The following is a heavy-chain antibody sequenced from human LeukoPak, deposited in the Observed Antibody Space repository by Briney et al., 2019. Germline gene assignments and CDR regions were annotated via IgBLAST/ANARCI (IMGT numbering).Heavy chain of an antibody. CDR2: IRYDESDK. J-gene: IGHJ4*02. D-gene: IGHD2-15*01. CDR1: GFTFSHYG. V-gene: IGHV3-30*02. CDR3: ARGDCNGGSCYLSLTTIDY. Sequence: GGSLRLSCAASGFTFSHYGMHWVRQAPGKGLEWVAYIRYDESDKYYADSVKGRFTISRDNSKNTLYVQMHSLRAEDTAVYYCARGDCNGGSCYLSLTTIDYWGQGTLVTVSS.